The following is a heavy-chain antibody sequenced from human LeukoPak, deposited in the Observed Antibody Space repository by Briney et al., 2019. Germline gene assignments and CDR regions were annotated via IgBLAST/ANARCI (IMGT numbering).Heavy chain of an antibody. CDR1: GFTFSSYE. Sequence: GGSLRLSCAASGFTFSSYEMNWVRQAPGKGLEWVSYISSSGSTIYYADSVKGRFTISRDNAKNSLYLQMNSLRAEDTAVYYCARDGYCSSTSCRQYYYGMDVWQRDHGHRLL. D-gene: IGHD2-2*03. J-gene: IGHJ6*04. CDR2: ISSSGSTI. V-gene: IGHV3-48*03. CDR3: ARDGYCSSTSCRQYYYGMDV.